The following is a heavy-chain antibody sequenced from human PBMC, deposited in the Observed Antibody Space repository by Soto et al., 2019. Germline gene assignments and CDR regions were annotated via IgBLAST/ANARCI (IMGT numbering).Heavy chain of an antibody. Sequence: PSETLSLTCAVYGGSFSGYYWSWIRQPPGKGLEWIGEINHSGSTNYNPSLKSRITINPDTSKNQFSLQLNSVTPEDTAVYYCARSATAIRRFTHGWFDPWGQGTLVTVSS. CDR2: INHSGST. CDR3: ARSATAIRRFTHGWFDP. J-gene: IGHJ5*02. CDR1: GGSFSGYY. D-gene: IGHD2-21*02. V-gene: IGHV4-34*01.